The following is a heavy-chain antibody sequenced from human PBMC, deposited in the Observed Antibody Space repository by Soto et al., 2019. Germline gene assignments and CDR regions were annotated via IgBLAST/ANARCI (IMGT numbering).Heavy chain of an antibody. J-gene: IGHJ4*01. Sequence: GGSLRLCCAASGFTFSSYAMSWVRQAPVRGLEWVSSISIGGSSYYADSVKGRFTISRDNSKNTLYLRMNSLRAEDAAIYYCAKSYDSSGYYCLDFWGHGTLVTVSS. CDR2: ISIGGSS. CDR3: AKSYDSSGYYCLDF. D-gene: IGHD3-22*01. CDR1: GFTFSSYA. V-gene: IGHV3-23*01.